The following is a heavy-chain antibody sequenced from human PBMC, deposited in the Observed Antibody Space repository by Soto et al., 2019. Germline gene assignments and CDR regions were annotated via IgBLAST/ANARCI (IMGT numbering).Heavy chain of an antibody. Sequence: QVQLVQSGAEVKKPGSSVKVSCKASGGTFSSYAISWVRQAPGQGLEWMGGIIPIFGTANYAQKFQGRVTITADEATSTDYMELSSLRSEDTAVYYCARDLYDYVWGSYLPGGWFDPWGQGTLVTVSS. V-gene: IGHV1-69*12. D-gene: IGHD3-16*02. J-gene: IGHJ5*02. CDR1: GGTFSSYA. CDR2: IIPIFGTA. CDR3: ARDLYDYVWGSYLPGGWFDP.